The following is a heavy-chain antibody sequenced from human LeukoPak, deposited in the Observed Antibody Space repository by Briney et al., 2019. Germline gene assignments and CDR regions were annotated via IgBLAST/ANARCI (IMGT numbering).Heavy chain of an antibody. CDR2: IYYSGST. J-gene: IGHJ6*02. CDR3: ARDGYSSSWYKAPYYYYGMDV. V-gene: IGHV4-61*01. Sequence: SETLSLTCTVSGGSISSSSYYWSWIRQPPGKGLEWIGYIYYSGSTNYNPSLKSRVTISVDTSKNQFSLKLSSVTAADTAVYYCARDGYSSSWYKAPYYYYGMDVWGQGTTVTVSS. D-gene: IGHD6-13*01. CDR1: GGSISSSSYY.